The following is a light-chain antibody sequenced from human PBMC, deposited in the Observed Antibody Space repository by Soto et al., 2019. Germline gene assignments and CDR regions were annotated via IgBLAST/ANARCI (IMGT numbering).Light chain of an antibody. J-gene: IGKJ5*01. CDR2: GAS. CDR3: QQYNTWPPT. Sequence: EIVMTQSPATLSVSPGERATLSCRASQSVSSNLAWYQQKPGQAPRLLVYGASTRATIIPARFSGSRSGTEFTLTISSLQSEDFAVYYCQQYNTWPPTCGQGTRLEIK. CDR1: QSVSSN. V-gene: IGKV3-15*01.